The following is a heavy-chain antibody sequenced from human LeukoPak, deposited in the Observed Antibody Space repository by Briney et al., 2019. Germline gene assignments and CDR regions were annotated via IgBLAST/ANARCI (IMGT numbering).Heavy chain of an antibody. CDR1: GFSFGTYS. CDR3: ARDFGAEPTVTSGYFDP. Sequence: GGSLRLSCAASGFSFGTYSMHWARQVPGKGLEWVANIKLDGSDQHYADSVKGRFTISRDNAKNSLFLQMDSLRAADTAVYYCARDFGAEPTVTSGYFDPWGQGTLVTVSS. V-gene: IGHV3-7*03. J-gene: IGHJ5*02. CDR2: IKLDGSDQ. D-gene: IGHD3-16*01.